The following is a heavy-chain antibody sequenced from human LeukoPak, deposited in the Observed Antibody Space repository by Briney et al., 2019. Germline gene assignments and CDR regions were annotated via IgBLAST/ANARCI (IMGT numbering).Heavy chain of an antibody. CDR3: AKDQRLPLLRYFDWLPIYFDY. CDR2: IRYDGSNK. Sequence: GGSLRLSCAASGFTFSSYGMHWVRQAPGKGLEWVAFIRYDGSNKYYADSVKGRFTISRDNSKNTLYLQMNSLRAEDTAVYYCAKDQRLPLLRYFDWLPIYFDYWGQGTLVTVSS. V-gene: IGHV3-30*02. CDR1: GFTFSSYG. J-gene: IGHJ4*02. D-gene: IGHD3-9*01.